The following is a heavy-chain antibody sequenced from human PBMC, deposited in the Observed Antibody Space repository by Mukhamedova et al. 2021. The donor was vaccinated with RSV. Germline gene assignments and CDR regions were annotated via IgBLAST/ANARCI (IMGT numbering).Heavy chain of an antibody. J-gene: IGHJ5*02. D-gene: IGHD2-2*01. Sequence: PGDSDTRYSPSFQGQVTISADKSISTAYLQWSSLKASDTAMYYCARLGYCSSTSGYNWFDPWGQGTLVTVSS. CDR2: PGDSDT. CDR3: ARLGYCSSTSGYNWFDP. V-gene: IGHV5-51*01.